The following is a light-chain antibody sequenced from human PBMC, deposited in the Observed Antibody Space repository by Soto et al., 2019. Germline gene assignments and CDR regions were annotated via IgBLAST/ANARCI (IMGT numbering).Light chain of an antibody. CDR1: QSISSD. Sequence: EIVMTQSPATLSVSPGKRATLSCRASQSISSDLAWYQQKPGQSPSLLIYGASTRATGIPARFNGSGSGTEFTLTISSLQSEDFAVYYCKQFYRGWTFGQGTKVEIE. CDR3: KQFYRGWT. V-gene: IGKV3-15*01. CDR2: GAS. J-gene: IGKJ1*01.